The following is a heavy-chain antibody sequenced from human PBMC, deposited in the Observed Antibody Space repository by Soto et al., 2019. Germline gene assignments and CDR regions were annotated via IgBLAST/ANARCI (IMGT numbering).Heavy chain of an antibody. CDR3: TTPYCSSTSCYPDYYYGMDV. CDR2: IKSKTDGGTT. CDR1: GFTFSNAW. J-gene: IGHJ6*02. Sequence: ESGGGLVKPGGSLRLSCAASGFTFSNAWMSWVRQAPGKGLEWVGRIKSKTDGGTTDYAAPVKGRFTISRDDSKNTLYLQMNSLKTEDTAVYYCTTPYCSSTSCYPDYYYGMDVWGQGTTVTVSS. D-gene: IGHD2-2*01. V-gene: IGHV3-15*01.